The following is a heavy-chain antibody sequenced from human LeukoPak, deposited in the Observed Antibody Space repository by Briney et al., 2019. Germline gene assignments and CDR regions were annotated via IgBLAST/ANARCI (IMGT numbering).Heavy chain of an antibody. J-gene: IGHJ3*02. V-gene: IGHV3-21*01. CDR2: ISSSSSYT. CDR3: ARDQGYLAFDI. CDR1: GFTFSSYS. D-gene: IGHD2-15*01. Sequence: GGSLRLSCAASGFTFSSYSMNWVRQAPGKGLEWVSSISSSSSYTYYADSVKGRFTISRDNAKNSLYLQMNSLRAEDTAVYYCARDQGYLAFDIWGQGTMVTVSS.